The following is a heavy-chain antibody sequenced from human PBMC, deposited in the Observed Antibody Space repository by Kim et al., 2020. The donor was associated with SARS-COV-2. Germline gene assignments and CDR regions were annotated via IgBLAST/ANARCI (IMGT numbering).Heavy chain of an antibody. D-gene: IGHD6-19*01. CDR2: IYYSGST. Sequence: SETLSLTCTVSGGSISSSSYYWGWIRQPPGKGLEWIGSIYYSGSTYYNPSLKSRVTISVDTSKNQFSLKLSSVTAADTAVYYCARDSSSYSSGWYPIDYWGQGTLVTVSS. V-gene: IGHV4-39*07. CDR1: GGSISSSSYY. J-gene: IGHJ4*02. CDR3: ARDSSSYSSGWYPIDY.